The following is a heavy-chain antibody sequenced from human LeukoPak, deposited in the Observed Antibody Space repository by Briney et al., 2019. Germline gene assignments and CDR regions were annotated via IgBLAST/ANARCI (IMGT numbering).Heavy chain of an antibody. Sequence: PSETLSLTCTVSGGSISSGDYYWSWIRQPPGKGLEWIGYIYYSGSTYYNPSLKSRVTISVDTSKNQFSLKLSSVTAADTAVYYCARAEAYSGYGSFDYWGQGTLVTVSS. CDR3: ARAEAYSGYGSFDY. CDR2: IYYSGST. J-gene: IGHJ4*02. V-gene: IGHV4-30-4*01. CDR1: GGSISSGDYY. D-gene: IGHD5-12*01.